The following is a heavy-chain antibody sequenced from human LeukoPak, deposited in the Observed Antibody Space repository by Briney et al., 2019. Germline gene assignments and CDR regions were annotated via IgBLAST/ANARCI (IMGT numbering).Heavy chain of an antibody. D-gene: IGHD3/OR15-3a*01. CDR1: GGSINIYY. Sequence: PSETLSLTCTVSGGSINIYYWSWIRQPPGKGLEWIGYIYYSGSTNYNPSLKSRVTISVDTSKNQFSLKLTSVTAADTAVYYCAKQTGSGLFILPGGQGTLVTVSS. J-gene: IGHJ4*02. CDR3: AKQTGSGLFILP. V-gene: IGHV4-59*08. CDR2: IYYSGST.